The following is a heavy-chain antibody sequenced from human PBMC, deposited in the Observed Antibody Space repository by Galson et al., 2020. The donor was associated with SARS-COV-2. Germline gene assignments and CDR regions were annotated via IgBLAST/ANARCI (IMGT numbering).Heavy chain of an antibody. CDR3: ARAGYSSGWRSLYYYYGMDV. J-gene: IGHJ6*02. Sequence: ASVKVSCKASGYTFTSYDINWVRQATGQGLEWMGWMNPNSGNTGYAQKFQGRVTMTRNTSISTAYMELSSLRSEDTAVYYCARAGYSSGWRSLYYYYGMDVWGQGTTVTVS. CDR1: GYTFTSYD. D-gene: IGHD6-19*01. CDR2: MNPNSGNT. V-gene: IGHV1-8*01.